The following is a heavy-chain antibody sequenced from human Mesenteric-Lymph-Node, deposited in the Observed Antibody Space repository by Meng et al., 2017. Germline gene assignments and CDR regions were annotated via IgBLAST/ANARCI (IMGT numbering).Heavy chain of an antibody. Sequence: GESLKISCAASGFTFSTYWMSWVRQAPGKGLEWVANVNSDGSNNYYVDSVKGRFITSRDNARNSLYLHMNSLRAEDTAVYFCVREGRWDEIAGFQYWGQGALVTVSS. CDR3: VREGRWDEIAGFQY. D-gene: IGHD1-26*01. CDR1: GFTFSTYW. CDR2: VNSDGSNN. V-gene: IGHV3-7*01. J-gene: IGHJ1*01.